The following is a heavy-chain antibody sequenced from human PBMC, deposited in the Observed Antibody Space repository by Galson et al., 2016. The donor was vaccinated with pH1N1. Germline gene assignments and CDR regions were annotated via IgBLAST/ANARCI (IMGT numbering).Heavy chain of an antibody. J-gene: IGHJ2*01. CDR2: ITSGSGGI. CDR3: TRCANGPLDFWVFDL. Sequence: SLRLSCAASGFGFSSYTMNWVRQAPGKALEWLSHITSGSGGINYADSVKGRFTISRDNAKNSLFLEIDSLRAEDTAVYYCTRCANGPLDFWVFDLWGRGTLVSVSP. CDR1: GFGFSSYT. D-gene: IGHD3-3*01. V-gene: IGHV3-48*01.